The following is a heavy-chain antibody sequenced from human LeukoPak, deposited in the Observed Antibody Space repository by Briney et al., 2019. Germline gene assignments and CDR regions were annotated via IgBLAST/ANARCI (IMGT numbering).Heavy chain of an antibody. V-gene: IGHV3-30*18. CDR1: GFTFSSYG. CDR3: AKVRAGATLIDY. Sequence: PGGSLRLSCAASGFTFSSYGMHWVRQAPGKGLEWVAVISYDGSNKYYADSVKGRFTISRDNSKNTLYLQMNSLRAEDTAVYYCAKVRAGATLIDYWGQGTLVTVSS. CDR2: ISYDGSNK. D-gene: IGHD1-26*01. J-gene: IGHJ4*02.